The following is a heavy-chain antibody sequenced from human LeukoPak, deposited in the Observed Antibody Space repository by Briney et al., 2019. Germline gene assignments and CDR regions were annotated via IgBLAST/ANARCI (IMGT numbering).Heavy chain of an antibody. CDR3: ARDTVTTSLPEV. D-gene: IGHD4-17*01. CDR1: GGSISSGGYS. J-gene: IGHJ6*02. CDR2: IYYSGST. V-gene: IGHV4-31*03. Sequence: SQTLSLTCTVSGGSISSGGYSWSWIRQHPGKGLEWIGYIYYSGSTYYNPSLKSRVTISVDTSKNQFSLKLSSVTAADTAVYYCARDTVTTSLPEVWGQGTTVTVSS.